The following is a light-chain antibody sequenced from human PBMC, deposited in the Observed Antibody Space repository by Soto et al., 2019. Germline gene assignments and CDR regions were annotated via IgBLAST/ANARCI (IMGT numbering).Light chain of an antibody. Sequence: EIVMTQSPATMSVSPGERATVSCRASQSVGSNLAWYQQKAGQAPSLLIYGASTRATGVPARFSGSGSGTEFTLTISSLQSEDFAVYYCQQYSYWRTFXQGTKADIK. CDR2: GAS. CDR3: QQYSYWRT. J-gene: IGKJ1*01. CDR1: QSVGSN. V-gene: IGKV3-15*01.